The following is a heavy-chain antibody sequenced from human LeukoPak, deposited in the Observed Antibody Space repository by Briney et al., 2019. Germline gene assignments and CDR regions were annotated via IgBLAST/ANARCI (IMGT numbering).Heavy chain of an antibody. D-gene: IGHD6-13*01. V-gene: IGHV4-59*12. CDR1: GFPISTYS. Sequence: PSETLSLTCTVSGFPISTYSWSWIRQPPGKGLEWVGYIYSSGGTDHNPSLKSRVTMSVDTSKNQFSLKLSSVTAADTAVYYCARGPRAAAGIGYYYYGMDVWGQGTTVTVSS. CDR2: IYSSGGT. J-gene: IGHJ6*02. CDR3: ARGPRAAAGIGYYYYGMDV.